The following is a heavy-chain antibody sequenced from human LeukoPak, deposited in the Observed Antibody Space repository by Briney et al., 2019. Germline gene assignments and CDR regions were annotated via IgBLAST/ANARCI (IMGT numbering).Heavy chain of an antibody. CDR1: GFTFSSYS. D-gene: IGHD4-23*01. V-gene: IGHV3-21*01. CDR2: ISSSSSYI. J-gene: IGHJ6*02. CDR3: ARARVVTLGYYYHGMDV. Sequence: PGGSLRLSCAASGFTFSSYSMNWVRQAPGKGLEWVSSISSSSSYIYYADSVKGRFTISRDNAKNSLYLQMNSLRAEDTAVYYCARARVVTLGYYYHGMDVWGQGTTVTVSS.